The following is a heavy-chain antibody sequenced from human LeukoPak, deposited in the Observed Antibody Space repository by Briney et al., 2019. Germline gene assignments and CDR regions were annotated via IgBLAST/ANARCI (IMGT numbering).Heavy chain of an antibody. CDR2: INHSGST. CDR1: GGSFSGYY. CDR3: ARRSRGYSSSWYVEQWLVDDAFDI. D-gene: IGHD6-13*01. Sequence: SETLSLTCAVYGGSFSGYYWSWIRQPPGKGLEWIGEINHSGSTNYNPSLKSRVTISVDTYKNQFSLKLSSVTAADTAVYYCARRSRGYSSSWYVEQWLVDDAFDIWGQGTMVTVSS. J-gene: IGHJ3*02. V-gene: IGHV4-34*01.